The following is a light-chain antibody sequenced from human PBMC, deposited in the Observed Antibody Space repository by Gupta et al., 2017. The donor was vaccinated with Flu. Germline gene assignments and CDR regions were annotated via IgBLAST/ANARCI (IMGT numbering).Light chain of an antibody. CDR3: GSYTHTWV. CDR1: SSDIGSYNY. J-gene: IGLJ3*02. Sequence: QSALTQSASVSAAPGQSITISCTGTSSDIGSYNYVSWYQQHPGKAPKLMIYEVSNRPSGVSNRVSGSKSGNTPSLTIAGHQAEGEADYYFGSYTHTWVFGGGTKLTVL. V-gene: IGLV2-14*01. CDR2: EVS.